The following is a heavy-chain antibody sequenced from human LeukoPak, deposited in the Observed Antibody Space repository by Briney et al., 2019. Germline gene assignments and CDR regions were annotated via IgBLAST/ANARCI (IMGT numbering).Heavy chain of an antibody. Sequence: PGGSLRLPCAASRFTFSTYAMNWVRQAPGKGLEWVSSIGGSSTSIYYADSVKGRFTISRDNAKNSLYLQMNSLRAEDTSVYYCARETMEAFDIWGQGTMVTVS. D-gene: IGHD1-1*01. CDR1: RFTFSTYA. V-gene: IGHV3-21*06. J-gene: IGHJ3*02. CDR3: ARETMEAFDI. CDR2: IGGSSTSI.